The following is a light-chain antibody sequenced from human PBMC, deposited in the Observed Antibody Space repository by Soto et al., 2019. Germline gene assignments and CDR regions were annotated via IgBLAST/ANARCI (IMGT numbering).Light chain of an antibody. V-gene: IGKV3-20*01. CDR2: GAS. Sequence: EIVLTQSPGTLSLSPGERATLSCRASQSVDSSYFAWYQQKPGQAPRLLVFGASSRATGIPDRFSGSGSGTDFTLTISRLEPEDSAVYFCHQSDDSPWTFGQGTKVEV. CDR1: QSVDSSY. J-gene: IGKJ1*01. CDR3: HQSDDSPWT.